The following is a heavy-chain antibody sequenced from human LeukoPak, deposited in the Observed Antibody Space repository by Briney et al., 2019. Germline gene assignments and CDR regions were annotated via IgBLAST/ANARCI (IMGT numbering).Heavy chain of an antibody. CDR1: GGSISSYY. V-gene: IGHV4-59*08. Sequence: SETLSLTCTVSGGSISSYYWSWIRQPPGKGLEWIGYIYYSRSTNYNPSLKSRVTISVDTSKNQFSLKLSSVTAADTAVYYCARGRYDSSGYYPDYWGQGTLVTVSS. CDR2: IYYSRST. CDR3: ARGRYDSSGYYPDY. D-gene: IGHD3-22*01. J-gene: IGHJ4*02.